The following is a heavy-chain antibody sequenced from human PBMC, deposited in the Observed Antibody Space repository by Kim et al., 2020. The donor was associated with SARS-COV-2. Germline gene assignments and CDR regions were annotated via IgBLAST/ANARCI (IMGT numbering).Heavy chain of an antibody. CDR1: GFTFSSYW. CDR3: ARDSGSYPFRAEYFQH. CDR2: IKQDGSEK. Sequence: GGSLRLSCAASGFTFSSYWMSWVRQAPGKGLEWVANIKQDGSEKYYVDSVKGRFTISRDNAKNSLYLQMNSLRAEDTAVYYCARDSGSYPFRAEYFQHWGQGTLVTVSS. J-gene: IGHJ1*01. D-gene: IGHD1-26*01. V-gene: IGHV3-7*03.